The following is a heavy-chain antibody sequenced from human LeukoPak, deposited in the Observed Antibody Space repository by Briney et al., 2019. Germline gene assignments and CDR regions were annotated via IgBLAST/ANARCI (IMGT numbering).Heavy chain of an antibody. CDR3: ARQMRGGSLPLLDY. J-gene: IGHJ4*02. V-gene: IGHV4-4*02. D-gene: IGHD2-15*01. Sequence: PSGTLSLTCAVSGGSISSRNWWCWVRQPPGKGLEWIGSIYYSGSTYYNPSLKSRVTISVDTSKNQFSLKLSSVPAADMAMYYCARQMRGGSLPLLDYWGQGTLVTVSS. CDR1: GGSISSRNW. CDR2: IYYSGST.